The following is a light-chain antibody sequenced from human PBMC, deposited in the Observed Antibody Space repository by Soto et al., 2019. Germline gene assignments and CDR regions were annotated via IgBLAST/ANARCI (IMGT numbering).Light chain of an antibody. CDR3: QSYDISLHNYV. V-gene: IGLV1-40*01. CDR2: GDN. Sequence: QSALPQPPSVSGAPGQRVSISCTGSTSNIGAPYDVHWYQHLPGTAPKLLIYGDNNRPSGVPDRFSGSKSGTPASLAITRLQAEDEADYYCQSYDISLHNYVFGTGTKVTVL. CDR1: TSNIGAPYD. J-gene: IGLJ1*01.